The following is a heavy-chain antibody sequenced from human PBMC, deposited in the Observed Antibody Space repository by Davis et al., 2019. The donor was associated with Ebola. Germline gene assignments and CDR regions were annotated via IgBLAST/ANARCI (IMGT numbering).Heavy chain of an antibody. D-gene: IGHD3-9*01. CDR3: ARRLRDWSFFDY. J-gene: IGHJ4*02. Sequence: GESLKISCAASGFTFSSYWMHWVRQAPGKGLEWVANIKQDGSDKFYVDSVRGRFTISKDNAKNSLYLQMNSLRAEDTAVYYCARRLRDWSFFDYWGQRTLVIVSS. CDR1: GFTFSSYW. V-gene: IGHV3-7*01. CDR2: IKQDGSDK.